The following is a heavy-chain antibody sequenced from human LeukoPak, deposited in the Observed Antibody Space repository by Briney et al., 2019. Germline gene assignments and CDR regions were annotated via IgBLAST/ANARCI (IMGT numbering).Heavy chain of an antibody. D-gene: IGHD1-26*01. CDR3: ARVPTGSYPRYYMDV. CDR2: INPNSGGT. Sequence: GASVKVSCKASGYIFSGYYIHWVRQAPGQGLEWMGWINPNSGGTKYAQKFQGRVTMTRDTSISTAYMELSRLRSDDTAVYFCARVPTGSYPRYYMDVWGKGTTVTISS. J-gene: IGHJ6*03. V-gene: IGHV1-2*02. CDR1: GYIFSGYY.